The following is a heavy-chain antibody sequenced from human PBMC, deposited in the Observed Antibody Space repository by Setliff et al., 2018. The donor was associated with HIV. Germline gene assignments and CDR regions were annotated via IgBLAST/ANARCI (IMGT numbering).Heavy chain of an antibody. V-gene: IGHV4-61*09. CDR3: ARGNSRRLRVHYYYYSIDV. CDR1: GGSVSSGSYY. D-gene: IGHD4-17*01. J-gene: IGHJ6*03. Sequence: SETLSLTCTVSGGSVSSGSYYWSWIRQPAGKGLEWIGHIYTSGNTNHNPPLKCQVTISVGTSENQFSLKLSFVTDADTAVYYCARGNSRRLRVHYYYYSIDVWGKGTTVTVSS. CDR2: IYTSGNT.